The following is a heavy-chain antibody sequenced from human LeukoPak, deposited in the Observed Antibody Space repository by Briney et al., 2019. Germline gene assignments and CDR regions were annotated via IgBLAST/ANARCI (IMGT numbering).Heavy chain of an antibody. J-gene: IGHJ4*02. CDR2: IYYSGRT. V-gene: IGHV4-39*01. CDR3: ARHQYYFDTSGHYPDY. CDR1: GGSISSSSYY. D-gene: IGHD3-22*01. Sequence: PSETLSLTCTVSGGSISSSSYYWGWIRQPPGKGLEWLANIYYSGRTYFNPSLKSRVTISVDTSKNQFSLKLRSVTAADTAVYYCARHQYYFDTSGHYPDYWGQGTLATVSS.